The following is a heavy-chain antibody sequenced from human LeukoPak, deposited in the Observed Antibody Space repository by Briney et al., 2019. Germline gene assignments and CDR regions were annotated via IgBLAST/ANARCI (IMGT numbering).Heavy chain of an antibody. Sequence: SETLSLTCTVSGGSISSYYWSWIRKPQAQGQDLNGYVYYSGSTNSNPSLKSRVTISVDTSKNHFSLKLSSVTAADTAVYYCARDRGYCSSTSCRPTGWFDPWGQGTLVTVSS. D-gene: IGHD2-2*01. CDR2: VYYSGST. CDR3: ARDRGYCSSTSCRPTGWFDP. CDR1: GGSISSYY. J-gene: IGHJ5*02. V-gene: IGHV4-59*01.